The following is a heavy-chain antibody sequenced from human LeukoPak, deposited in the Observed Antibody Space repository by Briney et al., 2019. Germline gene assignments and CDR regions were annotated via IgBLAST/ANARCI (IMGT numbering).Heavy chain of an antibody. V-gene: IGHV4-61*02. CDR2: IYTSGST. D-gene: IGHD3-3*01. CDR1: GGSISSGSYY. CDR3: AGFWSGYYGFDY. Sequence: SQTLSLTCTVSGGSISSGSYYWSWIRQPAGKGLEWIGRIYTSGSTNYNPSLKSRVTISVDTSKNQSSLKLSSVTAADTAVYYCAGFWSGYYGFDYWGQGTLVTVSS. J-gene: IGHJ4*02.